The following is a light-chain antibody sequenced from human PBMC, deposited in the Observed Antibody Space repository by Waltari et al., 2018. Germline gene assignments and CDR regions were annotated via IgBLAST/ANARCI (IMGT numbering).Light chain of an antibody. CDR3: QQSYSTPKT. CDR2: AAS. Sequence: DIQMTQSPSSLSASVGDRVTITCRASQSISSTLNWYQQKPGKAPKLLIYAASSLQTGLPSRFSGSGSGTDFTLTISSLQPEDFATYYCQQSYSTPKTFGPGTEVDIK. CDR1: QSISST. V-gene: IGKV1-39*01. J-gene: IGKJ3*01.